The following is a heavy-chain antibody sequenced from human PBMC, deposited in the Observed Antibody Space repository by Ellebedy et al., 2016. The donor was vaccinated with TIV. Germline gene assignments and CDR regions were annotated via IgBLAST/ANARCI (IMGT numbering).Heavy chain of an antibody. CDR2: IYHTGST. Sequence: SEILSLTCTVSGDSMSRSSSYWGWIRQPPGKGLEWIGSIYHTGSTDYNPSLKSRVSISADTSKNQFSLRLSSVTAADTAVYYCARWFGELLYVRWFDPWGQGTLVTVSS. D-gene: IGHD3-10*01. J-gene: IGHJ5*02. CDR3: ARWFGELLYVRWFDP. V-gene: IGHV4-39*01. CDR1: GDSMSRSSSY.